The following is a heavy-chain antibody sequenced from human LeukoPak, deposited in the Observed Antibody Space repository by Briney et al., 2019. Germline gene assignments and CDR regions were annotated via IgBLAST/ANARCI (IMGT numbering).Heavy chain of an antibody. J-gene: IGHJ4*02. CDR2: ISSNGGST. CDR3: ARAQVFWSGYDYVDY. CDR1: GFTFSSYA. D-gene: IGHD5-12*01. Sequence: PGGSLRLSCAASGFTFSSYAMHWVRQAPGKGLEYVSAISSNGGSTYYANSVKGRFTISRDNSKNTLYLQMGSLRAEDMAVYYCARAQVFWSGYDYVDYWGQGTLVTVSS. V-gene: IGHV3-64*01.